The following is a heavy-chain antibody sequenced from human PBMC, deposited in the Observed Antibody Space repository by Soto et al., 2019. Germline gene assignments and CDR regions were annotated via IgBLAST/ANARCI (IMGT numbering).Heavy chain of an antibody. Sequence: PGESLKISCKGSGYSFTSYWISWVRQMPGKGLEWMGRIDPSDSYTNYSPSFQGHVTISADKSISTAYLQWSSLKASDTAIYYCASLPRRQYSSSFYYYGMDVWGQGTTVTVSS. CDR2: IDPSDSYT. V-gene: IGHV5-10-1*01. J-gene: IGHJ6*02. CDR3: ASLPRRQYSSSFYYYGMDV. CDR1: GYSFTSYW. D-gene: IGHD6-6*01.